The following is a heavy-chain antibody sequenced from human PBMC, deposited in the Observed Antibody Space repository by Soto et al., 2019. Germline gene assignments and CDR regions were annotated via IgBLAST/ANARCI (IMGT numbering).Heavy chain of an antibody. Sequence: ASVKVSCKASGYTVTSYDINWVRQATGQGLEWMGWMNPNSGNTGYAQKFQGRVTMTRNTSISTAYMGLSSLRSEDTAVYYCARGRRIQLWLEYYYYCMDVCDKGTTGTVSS. J-gene: IGHJ6*04. V-gene: IGHV1-8*01. CDR1: GYTVTSYD. CDR2: MNPNSGNT. CDR3: ARGRRIQLWLEYYYYCMDV. D-gene: IGHD5-18*01.